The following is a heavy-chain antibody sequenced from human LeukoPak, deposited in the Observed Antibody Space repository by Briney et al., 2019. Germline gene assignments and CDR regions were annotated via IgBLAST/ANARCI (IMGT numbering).Heavy chain of an antibody. J-gene: IGHJ5*02. Sequence: SVKVSCKASGGTFSSYAISSVRQAPGQGLEWMGGIIPIFGTANYAQKFQGRVTITADESTSTAYMELSSLRSEDTAVYYCASAIVLMVYAAFDPWGQGTLVTVSS. CDR2: IIPIFGTA. CDR3: ASAIVLMVYAAFDP. CDR1: GGTFSSYA. D-gene: IGHD2-8*01. V-gene: IGHV1-69*13.